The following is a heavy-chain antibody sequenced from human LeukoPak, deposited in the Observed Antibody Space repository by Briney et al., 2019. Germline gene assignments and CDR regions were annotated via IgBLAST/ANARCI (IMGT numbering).Heavy chain of an antibody. V-gene: IGHV3-30*03. CDR3: ARSGAEHRYGFDP. J-gene: IGHJ5*02. Sequence: PGGSLRLSCAASGFTFSSYGMHWVRQAPGKGLEWVAVISYDGSNKYYADSVKGRFTISRDDAKNSLYLQMNSLRAEDTAVYYCARSGAEHRYGFDPWGQGTLVTVSS. D-gene: IGHD1-14*01. CDR2: ISYDGSNK. CDR1: GFTFSSYG.